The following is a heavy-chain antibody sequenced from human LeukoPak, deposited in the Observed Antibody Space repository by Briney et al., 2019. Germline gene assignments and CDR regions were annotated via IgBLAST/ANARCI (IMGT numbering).Heavy chain of an antibody. CDR1: GYTFTSYY. CDR2: INPSGGST. CDR3: ARGRFYYDSGNDY. V-gene: IGHV1-46*01. Sequence: ASVNVSCKASGYTFTSYYMHWVRQAPGQGLEWMGIINPSGGSTSYAQKFQGRVTMTSDRSTSTVYMELSSLRSEDTALYYCARGRFYYDSGNDYWGQGTLVTVSS. D-gene: IGHD3-22*01. J-gene: IGHJ4*02.